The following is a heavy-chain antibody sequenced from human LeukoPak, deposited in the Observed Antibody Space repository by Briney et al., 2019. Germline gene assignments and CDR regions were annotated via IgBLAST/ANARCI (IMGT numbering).Heavy chain of an antibody. J-gene: IGHJ6*02. D-gene: IGHD2-2*02. CDR2: ISDSGSDT. CDR3: ARTVGYCSSSSCYTGQINDYYYYGMDV. CDR1: GFTFGDYA. Sequence: QPGGSLRLSCTASGFTFGDYAMSWVRQAPGKGLEWVSTISDSGSDTYYADSVKGRFTISRDNSKNTLYLQMKGLRAEDTAVYYCARTVGYCSSSSCYTGQINDYYYYGMDVWGQGTTVTVSS. V-gene: IGHV3-23*01.